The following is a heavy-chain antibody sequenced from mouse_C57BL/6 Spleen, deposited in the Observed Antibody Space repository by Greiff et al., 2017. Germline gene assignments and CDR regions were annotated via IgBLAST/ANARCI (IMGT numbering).Heavy chain of an antibody. CDR3: ARGGGGRWFAY. CDR1: GYTFTSYW. V-gene: IGHV1-52*01. J-gene: IGHJ3*01. D-gene: IGHD1-1*02. CDR2: IDPSDRET. Sequence: QVQLQQPGAELVRPGSSVKLSCKASGYTFTSYWMHWVKQRPIQGLEWIGNIDPSDRETHYNQKFKGKATLTVDTSSSTAYMQLSSLTTEDSAVYYCARGGGGRWFAYWGQGTLVTVSA.